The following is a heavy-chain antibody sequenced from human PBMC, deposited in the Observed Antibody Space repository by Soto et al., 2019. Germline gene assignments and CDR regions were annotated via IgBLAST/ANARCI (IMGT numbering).Heavy chain of an antibody. CDR1: GYTFTDCG. D-gene: IGHD3-10*01. V-gene: IGHV1-3*01. J-gene: IGHJ4*02. CDR2: ISAANGIT. CDR3: ARDSSGESNVDY. Sequence: ASVKVSCKASGYTFTDCGLHWVRQAPGQGLEWMGWISAANGITKFSQKLQDRVTLTRDTSASTAYMELSSLRSDDTAVYYCARDSSGESNVDYWGQGTLVTVSS.